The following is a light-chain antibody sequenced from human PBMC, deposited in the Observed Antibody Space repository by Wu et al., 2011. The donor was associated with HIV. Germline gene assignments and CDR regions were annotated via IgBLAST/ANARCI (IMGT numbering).Light chain of an antibody. CDR3: QQYGSSFT. CDR1: QSVSGY. CDR2: DGN. V-gene: IGKV3-11*01. Sequence: GERATLSCRASQSVSGYLASVPTETWPGSQAPHFDGNNRPTGIPARFSGSGSGTDFSLTISRLEPEDFALYYCQQYGSSFTFGPGTKVHIK. J-gene: IGKJ3*01.